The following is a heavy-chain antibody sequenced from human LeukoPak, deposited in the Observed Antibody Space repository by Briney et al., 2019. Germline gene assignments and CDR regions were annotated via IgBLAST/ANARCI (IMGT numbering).Heavy chain of an antibody. CDR2: IYSGGST. CDR1: GFTVSINY. D-gene: IGHD4-17*01. CDR3: AKDSDAVTTCLDS. V-gene: IGHV3-53*01. J-gene: IGHJ4*02. Sequence: PGGSLRLSCVASGFTVSINYMSWVRQAPGKGLGWVSVIYSGGSTYYADSVKGRFTISRDNSKNTLYLQMNSLRAEDTAVYYCAKDSDAVTTCLDSWGQGTLVAVSS.